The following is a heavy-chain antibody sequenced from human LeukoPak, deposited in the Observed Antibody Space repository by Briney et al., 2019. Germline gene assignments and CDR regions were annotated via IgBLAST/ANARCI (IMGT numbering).Heavy chain of an antibody. CDR1: GYSISSGYY. CDR2: IYRRGST. Sequence: SETLSLTCTVSGYSISSGYYWGWIRQPPGKGLEWIGNIYRRGSTYYNPSLKSRVTISLDTSKNQFSLKLSSVTAADTAVYYCARDSGNYYDSSGYYHFDFWGQGTLVTVSS. CDR3: ARDSGNYYDSSGYYHFDF. D-gene: IGHD3-22*01. J-gene: IGHJ4*02. V-gene: IGHV4-38-2*02.